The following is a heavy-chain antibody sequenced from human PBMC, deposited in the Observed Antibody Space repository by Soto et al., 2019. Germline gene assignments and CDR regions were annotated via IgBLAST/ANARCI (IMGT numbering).Heavy chain of an antibody. Sequence: QITLKESGPTLVKPTQTLTLTCTFSGFSLSTSGVGVGWIRQPPGKALEWLVLIYWDDDKRYSPSLKSRLTITKDTSKNHVVLTMTNMDPVDTATYYCAHSISSSWYLGFDYWGQGTLVTVSS. CDR1: GFSLSTSGVG. CDR3: AHSISSSWYLGFDY. J-gene: IGHJ4*02. D-gene: IGHD6-13*01. V-gene: IGHV2-5*02. CDR2: IYWDDDK.